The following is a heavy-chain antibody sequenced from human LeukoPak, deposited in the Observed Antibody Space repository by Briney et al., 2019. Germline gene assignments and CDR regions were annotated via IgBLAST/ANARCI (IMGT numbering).Heavy chain of an antibody. D-gene: IGHD2-8*01. J-gene: IGHJ3*02. Sequence: GASVKVSCKASGYTFTNYGISWVRQAPGQGLECMGWISAYNGHTDYAQKFQGRVTMTTDTSTSTVYMQLRGLRSDDTAVYYCARDEMATFDAFDMWGQGTMVTVSS. CDR2: ISAYNGHT. CDR3: ARDEMATFDAFDM. V-gene: IGHV1-18*01. CDR1: GYTFTNYG.